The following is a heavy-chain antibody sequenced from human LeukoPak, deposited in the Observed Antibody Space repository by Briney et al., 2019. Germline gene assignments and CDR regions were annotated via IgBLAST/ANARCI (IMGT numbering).Heavy chain of an antibody. D-gene: IGHD3-3*01. V-gene: IGHV4-34*09. J-gene: IGHJ6*02. CDR3: ARDVDYDFWSGYAVDDYYYYGMDV. CDR2: INHIGST. CDR1: GGSFIVHS. Sequence: SETLSLTCAVYGGSFIVHSGSGFRNPPGKGLEGMGEINHIGSTNYNPSLKSRVTISVDTSKNQFSLKLSSVTAADTAVYYCARDVDYDFWSGYAVDDYYYYGMDVWGQGTTVTVSS.